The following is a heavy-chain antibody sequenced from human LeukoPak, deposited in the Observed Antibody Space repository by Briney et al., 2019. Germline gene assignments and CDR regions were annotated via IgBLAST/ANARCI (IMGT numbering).Heavy chain of an antibody. D-gene: IGHD5-12*01. J-gene: IGHJ4*02. Sequence: GGSLRLSCAASGFTFSTYAMSWVRQAPGKGLEWVSAISGSGDGGSGGITYYADSAKGRLTISRDNSKNTLYLQMNSLRAEDTAVYYCARGPIYSGYGPLGYWGQGTLVTVSS. CDR3: ARGPIYSGYGPLGY. CDR1: GFTFSTYA. V-gene: IGHV3-23*01. CDR2: ISGSGDGGSGGIT.